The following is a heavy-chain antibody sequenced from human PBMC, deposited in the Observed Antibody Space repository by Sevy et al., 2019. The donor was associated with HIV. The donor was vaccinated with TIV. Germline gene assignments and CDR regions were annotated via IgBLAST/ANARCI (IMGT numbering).Heavy chain of an antibody. J-gene: IGHJ4*02. CDR2: ISAFNGDT. V-gene: IGHV1-18*01. Sequence: SVKVSCKASGYTFTSYTITWVRQAPGQGLEWMGRISAFNGDTNHAQKFQGRVTMTTDTSTSTAYMELRSLRSDDTAVYYCARSYCSGGRCYSLAYWGQGTLVTVSS. CDR3: ARSYCSGGRCYSLAY. CDR1: GYTFTSYT. D-gene: IGHD2-15*01.